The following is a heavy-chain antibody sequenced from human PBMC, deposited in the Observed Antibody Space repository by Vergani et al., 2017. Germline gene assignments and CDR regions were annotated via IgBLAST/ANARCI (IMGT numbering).Heavy chain of an antibody. CDR1: GFTFSDYY. CDR3: ARDSRYCSSTSCYVGRDWFDP. J-gene: IGHJ5*02. D-gene: IGHD2-2*01. CDR2: ISSSGSTI. V-gene: IGHV3-11*01. Sequence: QVQLVESGGGLVKPGGSLRLSCAASGFTFSDYYMSWIRQAPGKGLEWVSYISSSGSTIYYADSVKGRFTISRDNAKNSLYLQMNSLRAEDTAVYYCARDSRYCSSTSCYVGRDWFDPWGQGILVTVSS.